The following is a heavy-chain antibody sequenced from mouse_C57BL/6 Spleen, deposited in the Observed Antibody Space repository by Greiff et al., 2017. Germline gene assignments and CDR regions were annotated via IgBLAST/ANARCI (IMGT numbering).Heavy chain of an antibody. D-gene: IGHD2-5*01. J-gene: IGHJ2*01. V-gene: IGHV1-80*01. CDR1: GYAFSSYW. CDR2: IYPGDGDT. Sequence: QVQLQQSGAELVKPGASVKISCKASGYAFSSYWMNWVKQRPGKGLEWIGQIYPGDGDTNYNGKFKGKATLTADKSSSTAYMQLSSLTSEDSAVYFCARDSNYLYFDYWGQGTTLTVSS. CDR3: ARDSNYLYFDY.